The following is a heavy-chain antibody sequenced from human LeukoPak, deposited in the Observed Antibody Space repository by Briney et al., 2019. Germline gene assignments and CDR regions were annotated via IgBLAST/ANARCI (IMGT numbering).Heavy chain of an antibody. Sequence: PSETLSLTCTVSGGSISSYYWSWIRQPPGKGLEWIGYIYYSGSTNYNPSLKSRVTISVDTSKNQFSLKLSSVTAADTAVYYCARGYCRSTSCDIPIGDWGQGTLVTVSS. CDR2: IYYSGST. D-gene: IGHD2-2*02. CDR1: GGSISSYY. J-gene: IGHJ4*02. CDR3: ARGYCRSTSCDIPIGD. V-gene: IGHV4-59*01.